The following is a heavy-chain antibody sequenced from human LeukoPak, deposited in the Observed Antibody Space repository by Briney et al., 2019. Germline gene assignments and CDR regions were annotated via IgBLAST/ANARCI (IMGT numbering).Heavy chain of an antibody. CDR1: GGSFSGYY. CDR3: ARGHYSNYASFDY. J-gene: IGHJ4*02. CDR2: INHSGST. V-gene: IGHV4-34*01. D-gene: IGHD4-11*01. Sequence: SETLSLTCAVYGGSFSGYYWSWIRQPPGKGLEWIGEINHSGSTNYNPSLKRRVNISVETYKKKFSLKLSSVTAADTAVYYCARGHYSNYASFDYWGQGTLVTVSS.